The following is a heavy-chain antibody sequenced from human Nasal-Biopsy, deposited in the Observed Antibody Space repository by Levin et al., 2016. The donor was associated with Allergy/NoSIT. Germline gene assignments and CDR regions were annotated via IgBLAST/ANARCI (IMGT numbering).Heavy chain of an antibody. V-gene: IGHV3-48*03. CDR1: GFTLTSYD. CDR3: ARNRWPVAFDL. J-gene: IGHJ3*01. Sequence: GESLKISCGASGFTLTSYDMNWVRRAPGKGLEWVAHITTSGKNIYYAGSVKGRFTISRDNAKNSLYLQMNSLGAGDTAIYYCARNRWPVAFDLWGQGTLVTVSS. D-gene: IGHD2-15*01. CDR2: ITTSGKNI.